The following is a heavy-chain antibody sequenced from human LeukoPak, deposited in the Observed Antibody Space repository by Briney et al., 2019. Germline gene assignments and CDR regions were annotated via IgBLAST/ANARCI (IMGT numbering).Heavy chain of an antibody. D-gene: IGHD2/OR15-2a*01. CDR3: ARAGYYGDDAFDL. CDR1: GFTIGSYW. CDR2: IRQDGSEK. Sequence: PGGSLRLSCAGSGFTIGSYWMSWVRQAPGKGLEWVANIRQDGSEKYYVDSVKGRLPISRDNAKNSLYLQMNSLRAEDTGIYYCARAGYYGDDAFDLWGQGTMVTVSS. V-gene: IGHV3-7*01. J-gene: IGHJ3*01.